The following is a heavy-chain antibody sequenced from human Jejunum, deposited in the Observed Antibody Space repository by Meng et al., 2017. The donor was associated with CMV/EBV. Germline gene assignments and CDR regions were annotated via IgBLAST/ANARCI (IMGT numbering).Heavy chain of an antibody. CDR2: INSDGRST. CDR3: ARANNHAMDV. D-gene: IGHD1/OR15-1a*01. J-gene: IGHJ6*02. CDR1: GFSVRSSW. V-gene: IGHV3-74*01. Sequence: SCAASGFSVRSSWMHWVRQAPGKGLVCVSRINSDGRSTTYAAPVKGRFTFSRDNAKNTLYLQMNSLRAEDTAVYYCARANNHAMDVWGQGTTVTVSS.